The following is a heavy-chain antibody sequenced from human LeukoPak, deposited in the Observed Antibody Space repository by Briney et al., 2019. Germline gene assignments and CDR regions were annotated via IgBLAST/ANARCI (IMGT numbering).Heavy chain of an antibody. Sequence: PSETLSLTCTVSGGSISSSSYSWGWIRQSPGKGLEWIGTIYHSGRTYYIPSLRTRVTISVDTSKNQFSLKLSSVTAADTAVYYCASRAYYDSSGLDYWGQGILVTVSS. CDR1: GGSISSSSYS. V-gene: IGHV4-39*01. D-gene: IGHD3-22*01. CDR3: ASRAYYDSSGLDY. CDR2: IYHSGRT. J-gene: IGHJ4*02.